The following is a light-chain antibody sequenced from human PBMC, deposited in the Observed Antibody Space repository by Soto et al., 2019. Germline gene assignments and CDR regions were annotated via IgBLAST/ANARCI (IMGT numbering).Light chain of an antibody. CDR3: SLYTSENTYV. CDR2: EAS. CDR1: STDFVSYNR. V-gene: IGLV2-18*01. Sequence: ALTQPPSVSGSPGQSVTISCTGTSTDFVSYNRVSWYQQPPGTAPKLIIYEASNRPSGVPDRFSGSKSGNTASLTISGLQAADEADYYCSLYTSENTYVFGTGTKVTVL. J-gene: IGLJ1*01.